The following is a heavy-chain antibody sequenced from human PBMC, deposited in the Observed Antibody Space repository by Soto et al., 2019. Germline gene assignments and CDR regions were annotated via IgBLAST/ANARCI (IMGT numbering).Heavy chain of an antibody. V-gene: IGHV3-30-3*01. CDR3: ARDPEGLETLDY. D-gene: IGHD1-1*01. CDR2: ITYDGSNK. J-gene: IGHJ4*02. CDR1: GFTFSSYA. Sequence: PGGSLRLSCAASGFTFSSYALHWVRQAPGKGLEWVAVITYDGSNKYYADSVKGRFTISRDNSKNTLHLQMNSLRAEDTAVYYCARDPEGLETLDYRGQRTLVTGSS.